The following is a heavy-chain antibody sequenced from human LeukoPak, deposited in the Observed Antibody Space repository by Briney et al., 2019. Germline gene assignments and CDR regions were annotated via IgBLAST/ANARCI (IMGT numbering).Heavy chain of an antibody. CDR3: ARGGGPYSYGTGYFDY. J-gene: IGHJ4*02. Sequence: KAGGSLRLSCAASGFTVSSNEMSWVRQAPGKGLEWVSSISGGSTYYADSRKGRFTISRDNSKNTLYLQINSLRAEDTAVYYCARGGGPYSYGTGYFDYWGQGTLVTVSS. D-gene: IGHD5-18*01. CDR1: GFTVSSNE. V-gene: IGHV3-38-3*01. CDR2: ISGGST.